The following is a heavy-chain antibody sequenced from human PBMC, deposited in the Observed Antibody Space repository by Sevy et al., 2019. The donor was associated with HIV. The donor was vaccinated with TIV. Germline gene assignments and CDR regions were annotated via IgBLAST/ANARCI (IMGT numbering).Heavy chain of an antibody. D-gene: IGHD6-19*01. V-gene: IGHV3-30*03. J-gene: IGHJ6*02. CDR3: ARSSLAVAGSYGLDV. CDR1: GFTFSSYA. Sequence: GGSLRLSCAASGFTFSSYAMSWVRQAPGKGLEWVAIISSDGSYQYYADSVEGRFTISRDDSKITVFLLLNSLRAEDTAVYYCARSSLAVAGSYGLDVWGQGTTVTVSS. CDR2: ISSDGSYQ.